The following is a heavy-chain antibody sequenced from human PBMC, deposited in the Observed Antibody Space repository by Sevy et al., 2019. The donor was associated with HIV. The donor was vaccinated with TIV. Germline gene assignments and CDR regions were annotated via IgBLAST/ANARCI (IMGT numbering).Heavy chain of an antibody. D-gene: IGHD3-9*01. J-gene: IGHJ6*02. CDR3: AKDFTGYNGMDV. CDR2: ISYHGRDK. Sequence: GGSLRLSCVVSGFTFTTSGMHCVRQAPGKGLEWVAVISYHGRDKFYADSVKGRFTISGDNSDNILYLHMNSLRSEDTAVYYCAKDFTGYNGMDVWGQGTMVTVSS. CDR1: GFTFTTSG. V-gene: IGHV3-30*18.